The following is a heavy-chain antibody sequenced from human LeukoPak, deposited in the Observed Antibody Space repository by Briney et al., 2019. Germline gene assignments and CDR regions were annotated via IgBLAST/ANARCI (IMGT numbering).Heavy chain of an antibody. CDR1: GVSISSSYSY. CDR3: ARQTGSGLFILP. Sequence: SETLSLTCTVSGVSISSSYSYWGWIRQPPGMGLEWIGSIYYTGNTYYNASLKSQVSISIDTSKNQFSLKLTSVTAADSAVYYCARQTGSGLFILPGGQGTLVTVSS. J-gene: IGHJ4*02. D-gene: IGHD3/OR15-3a*01. V-gene: IGHV4-39*01. CDR2: IYYTGNT.